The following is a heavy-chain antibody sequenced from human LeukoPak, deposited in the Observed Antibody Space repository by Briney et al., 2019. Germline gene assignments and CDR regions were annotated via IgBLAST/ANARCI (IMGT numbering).Heavy chain of an antibody. CDR3: ARVVPGGDYFDY. CDR2: IYYSGST. Sequence: SETLSLTCTVSGGSISSYYWSWIRQPPGKGLEWIGYIYYSGSTNYNPSLKSRVTISVDTSKNQFSLKLSSVTAADTAVYYCARVVPGGDYFDYWGQGTLVTVSS. J-gene: IGHJ4*02. V-gene: IGHV4-59*01. CDR1: GGSISSYY.